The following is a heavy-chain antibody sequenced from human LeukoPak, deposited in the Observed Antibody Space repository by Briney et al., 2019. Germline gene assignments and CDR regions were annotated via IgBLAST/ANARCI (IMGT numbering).Heavy chain of an antibody. D-gene: IGHD3-3*01. J-gene: IGHJ4*02. CDR1: KFIFRDYA. CDR2: ISGSGGST. Sequence: PGGSLRLSCAASKFIFRDYAMSWVRQAPGKGLEWVSAISGSGGSTYYADSVKGRFTISRDNSKNTLYLQMNSLRAEDTAVYYCAKIYDFWSGQLLSDYWGQGTLVTVSS. CDR3: AKIYDFWSGQLLSDY. V-gene: IGHV3-23*01.